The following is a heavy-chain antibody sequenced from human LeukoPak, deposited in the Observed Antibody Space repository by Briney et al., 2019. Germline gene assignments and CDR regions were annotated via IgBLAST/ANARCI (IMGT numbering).Heavy chain of an antibody. V-gene: IGHV1-3*04. CDR3: ARGIGPVAVTFDY. Sequence: ASVKVSCKASGYTFTNYAMHWVRQAAGQRVEWMGWINTGNDDTKYSQKFQGGVTITKDTSASTAYMERRSLRSEDTAVYYCARGIGPVAVTFDYWGQGTLVTVSS. J-gene: IGHJ4*02. CDR1: GYTFTNYA. D-gene: IGHD6-19*01. CDR2: INTGNDDT.